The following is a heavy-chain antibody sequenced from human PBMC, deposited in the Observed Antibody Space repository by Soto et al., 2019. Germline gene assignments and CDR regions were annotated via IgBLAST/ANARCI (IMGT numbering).Heavy chain of an antibody. J-gene: IGHJ4*02. CDR3: ARVSGVVLYLFDY. D-gene: IGHD3-3*01. CDR1: SGSISSSNW. Sequence: SETLSLTCAVSSGSISSSNWWSWVRQPPGKGLEWIGEIYHSGSTNYNPSLKSRVTISVDKSKNQFSLKLSSVTAADTAVYYCARVSGVVLYLFDYWGQGTLVTVSS. CDR2: IYHSGST. V-gene: IGHV4-4*02.